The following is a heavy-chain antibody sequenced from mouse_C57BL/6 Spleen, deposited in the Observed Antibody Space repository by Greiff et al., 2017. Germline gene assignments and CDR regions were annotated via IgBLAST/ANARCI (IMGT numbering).Heavy chain of an antibody. D-gene: IGHD1-1*01. CDR3: ARKTVSCDY. Sequence: QVQLKESGPELVKPGASVKISCKASGYAFSSSWMNWVKQRPGKGLEWIGRIYPGDGDTNYNGKFKGKATLTADKSSSTAYMQLSSLTSEDSAVYFCARKTVSCDYWGQGTTLTVSS. J-gene: IGHJ2*01. V-gene: IGHV1-82*01. CDR2: IYPGDGDT. CDR1: GYAFSSSW.